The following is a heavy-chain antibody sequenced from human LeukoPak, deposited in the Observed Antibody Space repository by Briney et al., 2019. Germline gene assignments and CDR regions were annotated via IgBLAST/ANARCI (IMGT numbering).Heavy chain of an antibody. CDR2: VYYNGNT. Sequence: SETLSLTCTVSGGSISSGSYYWGWIRQPPGTGLEWNANVYYNGNTAYNPSLRSRVTISIDTSKSQFSLRLNSVTAADTAVYYCARGGVVYSYGFSDWFDPWGQGTLVSVSS. D-gene: IGHD5-18*01. CDR3: ARGGVVYSYGFSDWFDP. CDR1: GGSISSGSYY. V-gene: IGHV4-39*07. J-gene: IGHJ5*02.